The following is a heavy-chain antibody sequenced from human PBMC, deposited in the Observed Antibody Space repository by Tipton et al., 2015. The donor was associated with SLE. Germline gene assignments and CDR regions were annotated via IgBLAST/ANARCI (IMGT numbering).Heavy chain of an antibody. V-gene: IGHV3-30*02. J-gene: IGHJ3*02. D-gene: IGHD5-24*01. CDR1: GFTFSSYA. Sequence: SLRLSCAASGFTFSSYAMHWVRQAPGKELEWVAFIRYDGSNKNYADSVKGRSTISRDNSKNTLYLQMNSLRAEDTAVYCCATRRDGYNYGGLDIWGQGTMVTVAS. CDR2: IRYDGSNK. CDR3: ATRRDGYNYGGLDI.